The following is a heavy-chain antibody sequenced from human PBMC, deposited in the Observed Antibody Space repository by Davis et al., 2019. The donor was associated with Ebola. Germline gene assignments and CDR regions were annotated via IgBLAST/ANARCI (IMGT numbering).Heavy chain of an antibody. CDR3: ARGELLWFGEPPLYYYMDV. V-gene: IGHV1-2*04. D-gene: IGHD3-10*01. CDR2: INPNSGGT. J-gene: IGHJ6*03. CDR1: GYTFTGYY. Sequence: ASVNVSCKASGYTFTGYYMHWVRQAPGQGLEWMGWINPNSGGTNYAQKFQGWVTMTRDTSISTAYMELSRLRSDDTAVYYCARGELLWFGEPPLYYYMDVWGKGTTVTVSS.